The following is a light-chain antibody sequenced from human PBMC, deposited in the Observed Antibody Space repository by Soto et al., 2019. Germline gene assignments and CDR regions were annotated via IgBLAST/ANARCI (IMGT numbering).Light chain of an antibody. J-gene: IGKJ1*01. Sequence: DIHISQSPSTLSASVGDRVTLSCRASQIISSFLNWYQQKPGKAPKLLIFLASSLQSGVPSRFSGSGSGADFTLTISSLQPEDFATYYSQQSYTAPLPFGQGTKVDI. V-gene: IGKV1-39*01. CDR1: QIISSF. CDR3: QQSYTAPLP. CDR2: LAS.